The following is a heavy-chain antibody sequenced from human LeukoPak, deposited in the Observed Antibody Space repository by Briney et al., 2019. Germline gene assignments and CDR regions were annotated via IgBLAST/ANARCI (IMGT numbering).Heavy chain of an antibody. CDR3: ARXCPPRCYYGMDV. CDR2: IIPILGIA. J-gene: IGHJ6*02. Sequence: ASVKVSCKASGGTFSSYAISWVRQAPGQGLEWMGRIIPILGIANYAQKFQGRVTITADKSTSTAYMELSSLRSEDTAVYYCARXCPPRCYYGMDVWGQGTTVTVSS. V-gene: IGHV1-69*04. CDR1: GGTFSSYA.